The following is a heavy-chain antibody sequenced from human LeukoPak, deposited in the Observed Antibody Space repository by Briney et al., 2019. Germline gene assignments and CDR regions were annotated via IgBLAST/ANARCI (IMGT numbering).Heavy chain of an antibody. V-gene: IGHV4-59*01. Sequence: SETLSLTCTVSGGSISSYYWSWIRQPPGKGLEWIGYIYYSGSTNYNPSLKSRVTISVDTSKNQFSLKLSSVTAADTAVYYCARGAPYSYGYYFDYWGQGTLVTVSS. CDR3: ARGAPYSYGYYFDY. CDR2: IYYSGST. J-gene: IGHJ4*02. CDR1: GGSISSYY. D-gene: IGHD5-18*01.